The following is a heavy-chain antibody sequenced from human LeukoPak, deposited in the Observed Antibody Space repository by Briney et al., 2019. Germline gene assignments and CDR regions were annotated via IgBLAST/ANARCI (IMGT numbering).Heavy chain of an antibody. V-gene: IGHV1-2*02. Sequence: ASVKVSCKSSGYTFTDYYVHWVRQAAGQGLEWMGWINPDTGATRYSRKFQGRVTMTRDTSINTAYMDVTSLTSDDTARFSGRRGAIVVPRPYPPPRFDTWGQGTLVTVSS. CDR3: RRGAIVVPRPYPPPRFDT. CDR2: INPDTGAT. CDR1: GYTFTDYY. J-gene: IGHJ5*02. D-gene: IGHD2-15*01.